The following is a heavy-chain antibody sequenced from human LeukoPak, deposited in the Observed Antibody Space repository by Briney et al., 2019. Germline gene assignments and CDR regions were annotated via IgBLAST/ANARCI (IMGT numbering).Heavy chain of an antibody. CDR2: ISAYNGNT. D-gene: IGHD1-1*01. CDR1: GYTFTDYY. J-gene: IGHJ5*02. V-gene: IGHV1-18*04. Sequence: ASVKVSCKASGYTFTDYYLHWVRQAPGQGLEWMGWISAYNGNTNYAQKLQGRVTMTTDTSTSTAYMELRSLRSDDTAVYYCAREGVWNDRNWFDPWGQGTLVTVSS. CDR3: AREGVWNDRNWFDP.